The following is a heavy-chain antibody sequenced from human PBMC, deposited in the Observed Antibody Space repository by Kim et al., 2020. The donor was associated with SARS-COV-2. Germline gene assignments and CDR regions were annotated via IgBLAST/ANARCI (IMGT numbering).Heavy chain of an antibody. D-gene: IGHD6-13*01. CDR1: GYTFTSYG. Sequence: ASVKVSCKASGYTFTSYGISWVRQAPEQGLEWMGWISAYNGNTNYAQKLQGRVTMTTDTSTSTAYMELRSLRSDDTAVYYCARHSSSFNRNYFDYWGQGTLVTVSS. J-gene: IGHJ4*02. V-gene: IGHV1-18*01. CDR3: ARHSSSFNRNYFDY. CDR2: ISAYNGNT.